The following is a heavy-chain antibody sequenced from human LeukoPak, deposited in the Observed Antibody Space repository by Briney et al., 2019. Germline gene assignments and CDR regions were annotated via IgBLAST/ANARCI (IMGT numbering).Heavy chain of an antibody. J-gene: IGHJ3*02. V-gene: IGHV1-8*02. CDR2: MNPNSGNT. D-gene: IGHD3-3*01. CDR1: GGTFSSYA. CDR3: ARGVTIFGVVNAFDI. Sequence: ASVKVSCKASGGTFSSYAINWVRQATGQGLEWMGWMNPNSGNTGYAQKFQGRVTMTRNTSISTAYMELSSLRSEDTAVYYCARGVTIFGVVNAFDIWGQGTMVTVSS.